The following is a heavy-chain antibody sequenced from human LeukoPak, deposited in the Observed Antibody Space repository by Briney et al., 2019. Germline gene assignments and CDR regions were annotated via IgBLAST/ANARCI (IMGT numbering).Heavy chain of an antibody. CDR3: ARAPDYYGSGSWYYMDV. CDR1: GGTFSSYA. V-gene: IGHV1-69*05. CDR2: MIPIFGTA. D-gene: IGHD3-10*01. Sequence: ASVKVSCKASGGTFSSYAISWVRQAPGQGLEWMGGMIPIFGTANYAQKFQGRVTITTDESTSTAYMELSSLRSEDTAVYYCARAPDYYGSGSWYYMDVWGKGTRSPSP. J-gene: IGHJ6*03.